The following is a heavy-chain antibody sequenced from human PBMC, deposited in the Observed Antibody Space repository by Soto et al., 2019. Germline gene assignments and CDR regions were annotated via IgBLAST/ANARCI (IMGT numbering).Heavy chain of an antibody. CDR3: ARHGYSYGGGYFDY. V-gene: IGHV3-66*04. CDR1: GFTVSSNY. CDR2: IYSGGSA. Sequence: EVPLVESGGGLVQPGGSLRLSSAASGFTVSSNYMSWVRQAPGKGLEWVSVIYSGGSAYYADSVKGRFTISRDNSKNTLYLQMNSLRAEDTAVYYCARHGYSYGGGYFDYWGQGTLVTVSS. D-gene: IGHD5-18*01. J-gene: IGHJ4*02.